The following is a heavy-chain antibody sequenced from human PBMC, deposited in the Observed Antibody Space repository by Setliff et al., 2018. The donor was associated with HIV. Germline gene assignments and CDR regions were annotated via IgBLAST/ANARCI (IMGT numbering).Heavy chain of an antibody. CDR2: IYTSGST. V-gene: IGHV4-61*02. CDR3: ARDKGYSYGTYGAFDI. D-gene: IGHD5-18*01. CDR1: GGSISSGNYY. J-gene: IGHJ3*02. Sequence: SETLSLTCTVSGGSISSGNYYWSWIRQPAGKGLEWIGRIYTSGSTNYNPSLKSRVSISIDTSKYQFSLKLSSVTAADTAVFYCARDKGYSYGTYGAFDIWGQGTMVTVSS.